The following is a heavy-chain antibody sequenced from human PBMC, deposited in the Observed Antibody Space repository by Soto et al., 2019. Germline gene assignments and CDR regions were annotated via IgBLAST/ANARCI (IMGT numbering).Heavy chain of an antibody. CDR3: TTRAPSFLTGSYLHFYY. CDR2: FDPEDGET. D-gene: IGHD3-9*01. V-gene: IGHV1-24*01. J-gene: IGHJ4*02. Sequence: ASVKVSSKVSGYALTELSMHWVRQDPGKGLEWMGGFDPEDGETIYAQKFQGRVTMTEDTSTDTAYMELSSLRSEDTAVYFCTTRAPSFLTGSYLHFYYWGQGTLVTVSS. CDR1: GYALTELS.